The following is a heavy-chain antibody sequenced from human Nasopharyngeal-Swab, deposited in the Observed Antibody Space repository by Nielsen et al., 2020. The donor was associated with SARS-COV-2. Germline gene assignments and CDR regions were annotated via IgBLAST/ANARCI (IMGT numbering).Heavy chain of an antibody. J-gene: IGHJ4*02. D-gene: IGHD3-16*02. Sequence: VRQAPGKGLEWVSSISGSSSYIYYADSVKGRFTISRDNAKNSLYLQMNSLRAEDTAVYYCARSITFGGVIAERHFDYWGQGTLDTVSS. V-gene: IGHV3-21*01. CDR2: ISGSSSYI. CDR3: ARSITFGGVIAERHFDY.